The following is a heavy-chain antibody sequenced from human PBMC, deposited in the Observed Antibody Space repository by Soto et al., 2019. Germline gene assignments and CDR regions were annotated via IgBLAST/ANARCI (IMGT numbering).Heavy chain of an antibody. Sequence: KGLEWVAVISYDGSNKYYADSVKGRFTISRDNSKNTLYLQMNSLRAEDTAVYYCARAAVRSSWYSGDWFDPWGQGTLVTVSS. D-gene: IGHD6-13*01. V-gene: IGHV3-30-3*01. CDR2: ISYDGSNK. J-gene: IGHJ5*02. CDR3: ARAAVRSSWYSGDWFDP.